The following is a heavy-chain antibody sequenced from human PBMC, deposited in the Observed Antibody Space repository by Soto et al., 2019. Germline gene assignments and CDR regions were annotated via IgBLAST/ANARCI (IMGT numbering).Heavy chain of an antibody. CDR3: VRGVVVVVGSTAENFDH. D-gene: IGHD2-15*01. J-gene: IGHJ4*02. CDR1: GFTFTKYS. Sequence: GSLGLSCVTSGFTFTKYSMNWVRQAPGKGLEWVSYISYSGETKYYADSLKGRYAISRDDAKNSVYLQMNSLRDEDTAFYYCVRGVVVVVGSTAENFDHWGQGTLVTVSS. CDR2: ISYSGETK. V-gene: IGHV3-48*02.